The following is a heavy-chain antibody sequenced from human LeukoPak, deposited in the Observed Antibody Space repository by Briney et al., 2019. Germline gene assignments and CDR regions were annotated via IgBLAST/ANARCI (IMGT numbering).Heavy chain of an antibody. J-gene: IGHJ4*02. CDR2: IDSSGSTI. D-gene: IGHD6-13*01. CDR1: GFTFSDYY. V-gene: IGHV3-11*01. CDR3: AKPARVGAVDY. Sequence: GGSLRLSCAASGFTFSDYYMSWIRQAPGKGLEWVSYIDSSGSTIYYADSVKGRFTISRDNAKNSLYLQMNSLRAEDTAIYYCAKPARVGAVDYWGQGTLVTVSS.